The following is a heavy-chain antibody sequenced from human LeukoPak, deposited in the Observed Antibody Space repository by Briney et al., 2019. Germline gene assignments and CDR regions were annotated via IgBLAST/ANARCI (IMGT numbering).Heavy chain of an antibody. CDR1: GGSISSYY. V-gene: IGHV4-59*12. D-gene: IGHD5-18*01. J-gene: IGHJ3*02. CDR2: IYYSGST. Sequence: PSETLSLTCTVSGGSISSYYWSWIRQPPGKGLEWIGYIYYSGSTNYNPSLKSRVTISVDKSKNQFSLKLSSVTAADTAVYYCARGGYSYQSNAFDIWGQGTMVTVSS. CDR3: ARGGYSYQSNAFDI.